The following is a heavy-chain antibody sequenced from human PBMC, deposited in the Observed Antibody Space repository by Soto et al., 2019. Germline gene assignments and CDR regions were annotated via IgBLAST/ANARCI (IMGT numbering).Heavy chain of an antibody. CDR3: AIGAQDRALVDC. Sequence: LETLSLTYCVSGYSISSGYYWGWIRQPPGKGLEWIGSIYHSGSTYYNPSLKSRVTISVDTSKNQFSLQLTSVTAADTAVYYCAIGAQDRALVDCWGKRTAGTVSS. D-gene: IGHD5-18*01. J-gene: IGHJ4*02. V-gene: IGHV4-38-2*02. CDR2: IYHSGST. CDR1: GYSISSGYY.